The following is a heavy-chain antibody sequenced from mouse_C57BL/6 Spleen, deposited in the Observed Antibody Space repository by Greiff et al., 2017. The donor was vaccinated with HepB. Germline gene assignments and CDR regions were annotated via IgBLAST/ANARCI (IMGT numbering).Heavy chain of an antibody. D-gene: IGHD1-1*01. J-gene: IGHJ4*01. V-gene: IGHV5-17*01. CDR1: GFTFSDYG. CDR2: ISSGSSTI. Sequence: EVKLVESGGGLVKPGGSLKLSCAASGFTFSDYGMHWVRQAPEKGLEWVAYISSGSSTIYYADTVKGRFTISRDNAKNTLFLQMTSLRSEDTAMYYCARATTVVATDAMDYWGQGTSVTVSS. CDR3: ARATTVVATDAMDY.